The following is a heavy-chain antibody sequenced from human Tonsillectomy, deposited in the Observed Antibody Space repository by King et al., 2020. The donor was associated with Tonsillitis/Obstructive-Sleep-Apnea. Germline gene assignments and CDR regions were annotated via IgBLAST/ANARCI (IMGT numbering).Heavy chain of an antibody. Sequence: LVESGGGLVQPGGSLRLSCAASGFTFSSYAMSWVRQAPGKGLEWVSTISGGGGSTYYADSVKGRFTISRDSSKNTLYLQMSSLRAEDTALYYCAKGDWERPQWYYYAMDVWGQGTTVTVSS. V-gene: IGHV3-23*04. CDR3: AKGDWERPQWYYYAMDV. D-gene: IGHD1-26*01. J-gene: IGHJ6*02. CDR2: ISGGGGST. CDR1: GFTFSSYA.